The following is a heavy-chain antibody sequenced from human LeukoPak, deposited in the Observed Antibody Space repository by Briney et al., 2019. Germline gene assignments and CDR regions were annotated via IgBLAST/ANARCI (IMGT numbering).Heavy chain of an antibody. CDR1: GYTFTSYD. CDR3: ARVVPAAIHWFDP. V-gene: IGHV1-8*03. D-gene: IGHD2-2*02. Sequence: ASVMVSCKASGYTFTSYDINWVRQATGQGLEWMGYMNPYSGNTGYAQNFQGRVTLTRNTSISTAYMELSRLRSDDTAVYYCARVVPAAIHWFDPWGQGTLVTVSS. J-gene: IGHJ5*02. CDR2: MNPYSGNT.